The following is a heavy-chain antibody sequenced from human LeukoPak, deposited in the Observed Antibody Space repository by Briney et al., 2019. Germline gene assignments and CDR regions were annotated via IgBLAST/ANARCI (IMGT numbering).Heavy chain of an antibody. CDR2: IRSKANSYAT. Sequence: GGSLKPSCAASGFTFSGSAMHWVRQASGKGLEGVGRIRSKANSYATAYAASVKGRFTISRDDSKNTAYLQMNSLKTEDTAVYYCTRPPYSSSPGYYYYGMDVWGQGTTVTVSS. V-gene: IGHV3-73*01. J-gene: IGHJ6*02. CDR3: TRPPYSSSPGYYYYGMDV. D-gene: IGHD6-13*01. CDR1: GFTFSGSA.